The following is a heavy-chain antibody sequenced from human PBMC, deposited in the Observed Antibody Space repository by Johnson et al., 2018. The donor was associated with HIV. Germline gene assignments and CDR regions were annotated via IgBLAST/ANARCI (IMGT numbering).Heavy chain of an antibody. J-gene: IGHJ3*02. V-gene: IGHV3-15*01. Sequence: VQLVESGGGVVRPGGSLRLSCAASGFSFTDAWMNWVRQAPGKGLEWVGRIKSKTDGGTTDYAAPVKGRFTISRDDSKNTLYLQMNSLRAEDTAVYYCTTRTWSDAFDIWGRGTMVTVSS. CDR3: TTRTWSDAFDI. D-gene: IGHD1-1*01. CDR1: GFSFTDAW. CDR2: IKSKTDGGTT.